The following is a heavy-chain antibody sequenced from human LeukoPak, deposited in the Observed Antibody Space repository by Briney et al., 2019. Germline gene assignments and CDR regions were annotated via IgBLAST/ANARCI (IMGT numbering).Heavy chain of an antibody. J-gene: IGHJ4*02. V-gene: IGHV3-74*01. Sequence: PGGSLRLSCAASGFTFSSYAMSWVRQAPGKGLVWVSRVNTDGSSTDYADSVKGRFTISRDNPKNTLYLQINSLRAEDTAVYYCARGAIFGVVILDYWGQGALVTVSS. D-gene: IGHD3-3*01. CDR2: VNTDGSST. CDR3: ARGAIFGVVILDY. CDR1: GFTFSSYA.